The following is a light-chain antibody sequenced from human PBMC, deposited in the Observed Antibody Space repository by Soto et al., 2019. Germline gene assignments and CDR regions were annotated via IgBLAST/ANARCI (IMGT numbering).Light chain of an antibody. CDR3: CSYAGSYSYV. V-gene: IGLV2-11*01. Sequence: QSALTQPRSLSGTSGQSVTNSCTGTRSDAGGYNYVSWYPEQTGKVPKLMIYDVSKRPSGVRDRFSGSKSGNTPSLHMSGLQAEDEADYYCCSYAGSYSYVFGAGTKVTVL. J-gene: IGLJ1*01. CDR1: RSDAGGYNY. CDR2: DVS.